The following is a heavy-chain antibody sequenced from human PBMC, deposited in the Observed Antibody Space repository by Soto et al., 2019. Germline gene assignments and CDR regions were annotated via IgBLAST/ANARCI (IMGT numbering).Heavy chain of an antibody. CDR2: IYYSGST. CDR3: GRQPGHCGSTTCFVYYSVDV. J-gene: IGHJ6*02. Sequence: QLQLQESGPRLVKPSETLSLTCSVSGGSISSSSYSWGWIRQPPGKGLEWIGTIYYSGSTHYNPPPEGRVAISADTPNDPWSLRLSSVTAADTAVYYCGRQPGHCGSTTCFVYYSVDVWGQGTTVTVS. V-gene: IGHV4-39*01. D-gene: IGHD2-2*01. CDR1: GGSISSSSYS.